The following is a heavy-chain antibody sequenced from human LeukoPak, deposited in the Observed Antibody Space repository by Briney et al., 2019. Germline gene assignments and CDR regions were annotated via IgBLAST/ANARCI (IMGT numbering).Heavy chain of an antibody. J-gene: IGHJ4*02. CDR2: IYPGDSDT. V-gene: IGHV5-51*01. CDR1: GYSFTSYW. CDR3: ARADYGGNSAFDY. D-gene: IGHD4-23*01. Sequence: PGGSLRLSCTGSGYSFTSYWIGWVRQMPGKGLEWMGIIYPGDSDTRYSPSFQGQVTISADKSISTAYLQWSRLKASDTAMYYCARADYGGNSAFDYWGQGTLVTVSS.